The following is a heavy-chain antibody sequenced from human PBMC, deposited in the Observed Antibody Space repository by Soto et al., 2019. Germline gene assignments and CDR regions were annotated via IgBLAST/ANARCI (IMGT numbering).Heavy chain of an antibody. J-gene: IGHJ6*02. Sequence: GASVKVSCKPSGYPFTDLYIHWVRQAPGLGLEWMGWIDPRSDASRKTQRFQGRFTMTRDTSTNTVYMELSSLGSDDTAVYYCARADSHCSSTSCYPARYYGMDVWGQGTTVTVSS. V-gene: IGHV1-2*02. CDR2: IDPRSDAS. CDR3: ARADSHCSSTSCYPARYYGMDV. CDR1: GYPFTDLY. D-gene: IGHD2-2*01.